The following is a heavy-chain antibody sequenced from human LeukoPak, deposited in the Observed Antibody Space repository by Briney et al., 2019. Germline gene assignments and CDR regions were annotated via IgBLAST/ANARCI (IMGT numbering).Heavy chain of an antibody. V-gene: IGHV3-21*01. J-gene: IGHJ4*02. CDR1: GFTFSSYS. CDR2: ISSSSSYI. Sequence: GGSLRLSCAASGFTFSSYSMNWVRQAPGKGLEWVSSISSSSSYIYYADSVKGRFTISRDNAKSSLYLQMNSLRAVDTAVYYCARGPSGGNGFSYWGLGTLVTVSS. CDR3: ARGPSGGNGFSY. D-gene: IGHD2-15*01.